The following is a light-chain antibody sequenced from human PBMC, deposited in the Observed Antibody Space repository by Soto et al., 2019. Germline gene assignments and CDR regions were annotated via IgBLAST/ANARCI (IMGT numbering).Light chain of an antibody. J-gene: IGKJ1*01. V-gene: IGKV3-20*01. CDR3: QYYGSSPWT. Sequence: EIVLTQSPGTPSLSPGERATLSCRASQSVSSTYLAWYQHKPGQAPRLLIYGASSRATGIPDRFSGSGSGTDFTLTISRLEPEDFAVYYCQYYGSSPWTFGQGTKVEIK. CDR1: QSVSSTY. CDR2: GAS.